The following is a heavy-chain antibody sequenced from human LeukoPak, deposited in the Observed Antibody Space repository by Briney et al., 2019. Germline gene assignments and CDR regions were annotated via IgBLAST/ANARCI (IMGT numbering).Heavy chain of an antibody. CDR1: GFTFSSYG. V-gene: IGHV3-30*18. J-gene: IGHJ5*02. Sequence: GRSLRLSCAASGFTFSSYGMHWVRQAPGKGLEWVAVISYDGSNKYYADSVKGRFTISRDNSKNTLYLQMNSLRAEDTAVYYCPKRPAARGLIHWLDEWGEGSMVIVSS. CDR3: PKRPAARGLIHWLDE. CDR2: ISYDGSNK. D-gene: IGHD2-2*01.